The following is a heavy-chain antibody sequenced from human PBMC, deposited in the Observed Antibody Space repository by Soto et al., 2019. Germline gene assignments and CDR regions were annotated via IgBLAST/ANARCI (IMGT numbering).Heavy chain of an antibody. V-gene: IGHV4-39*01. CDR3: ATQEVGGSYVYTFDP. D-gene: IGHD1-26*01. CDR1: GGSITSSSYY. Sequence: QLHLRESGPGLVKPSETLSLTCTVSGGSITSSSYYWGWIRQPPGKGLEWIGSIYYSGSTYYNPSLKSLVTISVDTSKNQVSLKLSSVTAADTAVYYCATQEVGGSYVYTFDPWGQGTLVTVSS. J-gene: IGHJ5*02. CDR2: IYYSGST.